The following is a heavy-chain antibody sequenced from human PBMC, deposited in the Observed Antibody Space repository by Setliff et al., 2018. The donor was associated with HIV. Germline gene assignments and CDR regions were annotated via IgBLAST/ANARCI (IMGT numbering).Heavy chain of an antibody. D-gene: IGHD3-10*02. V-gene: IGHV3-23*01. CDR1: GFTLTTYS. CDR3: ATGSVREAFFVS. CDR2: ISGSAGTT. Sequence: GGSLRLSCAASGFTLTTYSMNWVRQASGKGLEWVSGISGSAGTTYYAYYTESVKGRFTISKDNSKNTLYLQMSGLRADDTALYYCATGSVREAFFVSWGQGTLVTVSS. J-gene: IGHJ5*02.